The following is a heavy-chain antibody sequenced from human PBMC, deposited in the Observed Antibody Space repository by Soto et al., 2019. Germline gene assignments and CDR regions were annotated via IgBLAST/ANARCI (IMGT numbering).Heavy chain of an antibody. V-gene: IGHV5-10-1*01. Sequence: GSLKISCKGSGYSFTSYWISWVRQMPGKGLEWMGRIDPSDSYTNYSPSFQGHVTISADKSISTAYLQWSSPKASDTAMYYCASSPRGYCSSTSCRELGNYYGMDVWGQGTTVTVSS. CDR3: ASSPRGYCSSTSCRELGNYYGMDV. CDR1: GYSFTSYW. CDR2: IDPSDSYT. J-gene: IGHJ6*02. D-gene: IGHD2-2*01.